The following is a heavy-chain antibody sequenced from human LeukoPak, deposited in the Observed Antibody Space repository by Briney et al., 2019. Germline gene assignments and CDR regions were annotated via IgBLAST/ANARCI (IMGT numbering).Heavy chain of an antibody. V-gene: IGHV3-7*01. CDR2: IKQDGSEK. CDR3: AREDGYCSGGNCYSYFDS. CDR1: GFTFSSYW. Sequence: GGSLRLSCAASGFTFSSYWMSWVRQAPGKGLEWVANIKQDGSEKYNVDSVKGRFTISRDNAKNSLYLQMNSLRAEDTAVYYCAREDGYCSGGNCYSYFDSWGQGTLVTVS. J-gene: IGHJ4*02. D-gene: IGHD2-15*01.